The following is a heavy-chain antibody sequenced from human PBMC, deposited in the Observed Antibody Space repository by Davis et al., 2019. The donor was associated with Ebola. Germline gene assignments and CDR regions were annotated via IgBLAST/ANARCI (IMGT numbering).Heavy chain of an antibody. D-gene: IGHD2-2*01. Sequence: PGGSLRLSCAASGFTFSSYAMHWVRQAPGKGLEWVAVISYDGSNKYYADSVKGRFTISRDNSKNTLYLQMNSLRAEDTAVYYCASLPPSRWSVPAASSDAFDIWGQGTMVTVSS. CDR3: ASLPPSRWSVPAASSDAFDI. J-gene: IGHJ3*02. V-gene: IGHV3-30-3*01. CDR1: GFTFSSYA. CDR2: ISYDGSNK.